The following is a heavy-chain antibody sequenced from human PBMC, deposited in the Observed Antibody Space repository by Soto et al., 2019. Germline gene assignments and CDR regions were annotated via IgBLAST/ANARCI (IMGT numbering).Heavy chain of an antibody. D-gene: IGHD6-13*01. V-gene: IGHV4-39*01. CDR1: GGSIISTTHY. J-gene: IGHJ5*02. CDR3: ATHEGEAAVPVGRGWFDT. CDR2: IYYSGST. Sequence: SETLSLTCTVSGGSIISTTHYWGWIRQPPGKGLEWIGSIYYSGSTYYNPSLKSRVTISVDTSKNQFSLKLSSVTAADTAVYYCATHEGEAAVPVGRGWFDTWGQGNLVTVSS.